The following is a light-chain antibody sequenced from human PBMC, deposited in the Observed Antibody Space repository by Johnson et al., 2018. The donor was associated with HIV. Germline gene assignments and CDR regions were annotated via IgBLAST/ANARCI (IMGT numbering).Light chain of an antibody. J-gene: IGLJ1*01. CDR3: GTWDSSLSAGGV. V-gene: IGLV1-51*02. Sequence: QSMLTQPPSVSAAPGQKVTISCSGSSSNIGNNHVSWYQHFSGTAPKLLIYENNKRPSGIPARFSGSKSGTSATLGIAGLQTGDEADYYCGTWDSSLSAGGVFGTGTKVTVL. CDR1: SSNIGNNH. CDR2: ENN.